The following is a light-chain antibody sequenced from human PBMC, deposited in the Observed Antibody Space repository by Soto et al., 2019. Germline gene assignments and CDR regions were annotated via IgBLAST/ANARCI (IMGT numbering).Light chain of an antibody. J-gene: IGKJ1*01. CDR1: QSIRKC. Sequence: DIQMTQSPSSLSASVGDRVTITCRASQSIRKCLNWYRHKPGKAPLLLIFAASNSQSGVPSRFSGSGSGTDFTLTINRLQPEDFSTYYCQQSYSTPWTFGQGTKVEIK. CDR3: QQSYSTPWT. V-gene: IGKV1-39*01. CDR2: AAS.